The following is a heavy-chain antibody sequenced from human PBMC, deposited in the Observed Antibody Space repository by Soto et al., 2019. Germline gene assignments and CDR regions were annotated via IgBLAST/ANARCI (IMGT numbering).Heavy chain of an antibody. D-gene: IGHD7-27*01. CDR2: ISGSGDET. CDR3: AKDRGTGDYGLNAFDT. J-gene: IGHJ3*02. Sequence: EVQVLESGGDLVQPGGSLRLSCAASGFTFSVYAMCWVRQAPGKGLEWVSTISGSGDETYYADSVKGRFTISRDNSKNTLYLQMNSLRGEDSAIYFCAKDRGTGDYGLNAFDTCGQGTKVTVSS. V-gene: IGHV3-23*01. CDR1: GFTFSVYA.